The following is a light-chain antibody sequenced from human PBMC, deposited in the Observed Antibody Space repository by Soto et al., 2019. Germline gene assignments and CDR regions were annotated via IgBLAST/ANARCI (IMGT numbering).Light chain of an antibody. Sequence: QLVLTQSPSASASLGASVKLTCTLSSGHSSYAIAWHQQQPEKGPRYLMKLNSDGSHSKGDGIPDRFSGSSSGAERYLTISSLQSEDEADYYCQTWGTGPHQVVFGGGTKLTVL. J-gene: IGLJ2*01. V-gene: IGLV4-69*01. CDR2: LNSDGSH. CDR3: QTWGTGPHQVV. CDR1: SGHSSYA.